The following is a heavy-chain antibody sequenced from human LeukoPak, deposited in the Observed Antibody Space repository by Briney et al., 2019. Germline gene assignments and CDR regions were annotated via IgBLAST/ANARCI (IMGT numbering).Heavy chain of an antibody. V-gene: IGHV4-59*01. J-gene: IGHJ5*02. CDR3: ARDRLTCSSTSCFPNWFDP. CDR2: IYYSGST. Sequence: SETLSLTCTVSGGSISSYYWSWIRQPPGKGLEWIGYIYYSGSTNYNPSLKSRVTISVDTSKNQFPLKLSSVTAADTAVYYCARDRLTCSSTSCFPNWFDPWGQGTLVTVSS. D-gene: IGHD2-2*01. CDR1: GGSISSYY.